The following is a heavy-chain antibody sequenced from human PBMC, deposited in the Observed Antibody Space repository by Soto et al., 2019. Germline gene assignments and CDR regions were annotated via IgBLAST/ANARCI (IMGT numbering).Heavy chain of an antibody. D-gene: IGHD2-2*01. CDR3: ARVHCSSTSCHRGMDV. V-gene: IGHV4-34*01. CDR1: GGSFSGYY. J-gene: IGHJ6*02. CDR2: INHSGST. Sequence: TSETLSLTCAVYGGSFSGYYWSWFRQPPGKGLEWIGEINHSGSTNYNPSLKSRVTISVDTSKNQFSLELSSVSAADTAVYYCARVHCSSTSCHRGMDVWGQGTTVTVSS.